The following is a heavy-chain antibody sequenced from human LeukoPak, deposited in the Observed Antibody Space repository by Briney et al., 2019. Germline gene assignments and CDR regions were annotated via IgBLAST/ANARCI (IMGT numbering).Heavy chain of an antibody. CDR2: VRKKANGYTT. V-gene: IGHV3-72*01. CDR1: GFTFSDHY. CDR3: AGVQSLSGRWGLDS. J-gene: IGHJ4*02. Sequence: GGSLRLSCAASGFTFSDHYMDWVRQAPGRGLEWVGRVRKKANGYTTEYAASVKGRFTISRDDSKNSLYLQMDSLKTDDTAVYYCAGVQSLSGRWGLDSWGQGTLVTVSS. D-gene: IGHD2-21*02.